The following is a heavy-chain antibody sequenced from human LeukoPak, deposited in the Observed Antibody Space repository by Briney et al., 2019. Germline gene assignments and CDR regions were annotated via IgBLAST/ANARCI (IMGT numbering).Heavy chain of an antibody. J-gene: IGHJ4*02. CDR1: GFTFSSYW. Sequence: PGGSLRLSCAASGFTFSSYWMSWVRQAPGKGLEWVANIKQDGSEKYYVDSVKGRFTISRDNSKNTLYLQMNSLRAEDTAVYYCARVMVGGKFFDYWAQGTLVTVS. V-gene: IGHV3-7*01. CDR2: IKQDGSEK. CDR3: ARVMVGGKFFDY. D-gene: IGHD3-10*01.